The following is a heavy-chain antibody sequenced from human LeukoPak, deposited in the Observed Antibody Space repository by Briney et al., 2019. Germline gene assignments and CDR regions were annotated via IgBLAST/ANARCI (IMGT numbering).Heavy chain of an antibody. CDR2: IYYTGSS. V-gene: IGHV4-4*02. J-gene: IGHJ3*02. CDR3: AKSNGYGLIDI. Sequence: SETLSLTCAVSGDSISSSNWWSWVRQPPGKGLEWIGEIYYTGSSNYSPSLKSRVTISLDTSRNQFSLKLNSVTAADTAAYYCAKSNGYGLIDIWGQGTMVTVSS. D-gene: IGHD3-22*01. CDR1: GDSISSSNW.